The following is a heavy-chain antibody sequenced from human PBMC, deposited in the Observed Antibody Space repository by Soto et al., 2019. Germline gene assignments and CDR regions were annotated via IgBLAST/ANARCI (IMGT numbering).Heavy chain of an antibody. V-gene: IGHV3-66*01. CDR3: ARDDVHCSGGSWYGVAMDV. D-gene: IGHD2-15*01. J-gene: IGHJ6*03. CDR1: GFTVSSNY. CDR2: IHSDGST. Sequence: EVQLVESGGGLVQPGGSLRLSCAASGFTVSSNYMSWVRQAPGKGLEWVSVIHSDGSTYYADSVKGRFTISRDNSKNALYLQMNSRSGEDTAVYYGARDDVHCSGGSWYGVAMDVGGKGTTVTVSS.